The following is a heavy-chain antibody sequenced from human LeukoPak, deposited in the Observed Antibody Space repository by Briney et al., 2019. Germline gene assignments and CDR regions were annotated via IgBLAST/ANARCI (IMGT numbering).Heavy chain of an antibody. CDR2: INPNSGGT. D-gene: IGHD2-2*01. CDR3: ASWGGYCSSTSCYYFDY. V-gene: IGHV1-2*02. J-gene: IGHJ4*02. CDR1: GYTFTGYY. Sequence: ASVKVSCTASGYTFTGYYMHWVRQAPGQGLEWMGWINPNSGGTNYAQKFQGRVTMTRDTSISTAYMELSRLRPDDTAVYYCASWGGYCSSTSCYYFDYWGQGTLVTVSS.